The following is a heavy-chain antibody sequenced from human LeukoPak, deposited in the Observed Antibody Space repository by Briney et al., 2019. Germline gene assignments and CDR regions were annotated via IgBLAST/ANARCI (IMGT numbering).Heavy chain of an antibody. Sequence: SETLSLTCTVSGTSMSGFYWSWIRQPPGKGLEWIGYISYSGSTNSNPSLRSRVTISIDTSKNQFSLKLSSVTAADTAVYYCARVPYSSDWNYFDYWGQGTLVTVSS. CDR1: GTSMSGFY. CDR3: ARVPYSSDWNYFDY. V-gene: IGHV4-59*01. D-gene: IGHD6-25*01. J-gene: IGHJ4*02. CDR2: ISYSGST.